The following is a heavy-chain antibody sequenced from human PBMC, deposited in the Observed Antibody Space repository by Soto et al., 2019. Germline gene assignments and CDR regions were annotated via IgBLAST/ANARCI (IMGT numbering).Heavy chain of an antibody. CDR2: VIPIFGTA. CDR1: GGTFSSYA. Sequence: QVQLVQSGAEVKKPGSSVKVSCKASGGTFSSYAISWVRQAPGQGLEWMGGVIPIFGTANYAQKFQGRVTVTADESTSKAHMELRTLRSEDTAVYYCARVSWSYGTWDRWFGLWGQGNLVNVSS. D-gene: IGHD1-26*01. CDR3: ARVSWSYGTWDRWFGL. V-gene: IGHV1-69*01. J-gene: IGHJ5*02.